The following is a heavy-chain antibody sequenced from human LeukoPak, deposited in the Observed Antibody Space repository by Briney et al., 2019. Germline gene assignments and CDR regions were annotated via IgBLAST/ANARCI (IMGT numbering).Heavy chain of an antibody. V-gene: IGHV4-4*07. J-gene: IGHJ5*02. CDR3: ARAERPDYGDYDWFDP. CDR1: GGSFSSYY. Sequence: PSETLSLTCGVSGGSFSSYYWSWIRQPAGKGLEWIGRIYSSGSTNYNPSLKSRVTMSVDTSKNQFSLKLSSVTAADTAVYYCARAERPDYGDYDWFDPWGQGTLVTVSS. D-gene: IGHD4-17*01. CDR2: IYSSGST.